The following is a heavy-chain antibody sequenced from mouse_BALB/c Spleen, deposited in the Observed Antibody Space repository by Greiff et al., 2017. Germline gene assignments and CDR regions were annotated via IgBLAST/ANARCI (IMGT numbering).Heavy chain of an antibody. Sequence: EVQLVESGGGLVKPGGSLKLSCAASGFTFSSYTMSWVRQTPEKRLEWVATISSGGSYTYYPDSVKGRFTISRDNAKNTLYLQMSSLKSEDTAMYYCTRDQGGGSPWFAYWGQGTLVTVSA. D-gene: IGHD1-1*01. CDR1: GFTFSSYT. CDR2: ISSGGSYT. CDR3: TRDQGGGSPWFAY. J-gene: IGHJ3*01. V-gene: IGHV5-6-4*01.